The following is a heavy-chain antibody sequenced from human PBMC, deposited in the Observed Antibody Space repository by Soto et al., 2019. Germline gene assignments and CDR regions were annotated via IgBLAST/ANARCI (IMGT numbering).Heavy chain of an antibody. CDR3: ARGGPPTSNWFDP. V-gene: IGHV3-66*01. Sequence: GGSLRLSCAASGFTVSNNYINWVRQVPGKGLEWVSVIYSGGSTYYADSVKGRFTISRDNSKNTLYLQMNSLRAEDTAVYCCARGGPPTSNWFDPWGQGTLVTVSS. CDR2: IYSGGST. CDR1: GFTVSNNY. J-gene: IGHJ5*02. D-gene: IGHD1-26*01.